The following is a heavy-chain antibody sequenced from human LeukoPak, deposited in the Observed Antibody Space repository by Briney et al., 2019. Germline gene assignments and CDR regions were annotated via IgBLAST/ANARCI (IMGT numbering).Heavy chain of an antibody. CDR1: GFTFSSYG. J-gene: IGHJ4*02. CDR3: AKSYYGAIDY. CDR2: ISYDGSNK. D-gene: IGHD3-22*01. V-gene: IGHV3-30*18. Sequence: PGGSLRLSCAASGFTFSSYGMHWVRQAPGKGLEWVAVISYDGSNKYYADSVKGRFTISRDNSKNTLYLQMNSLRAEDTAVYYCAKSYYGAIDYWGQGTLVTVSP.